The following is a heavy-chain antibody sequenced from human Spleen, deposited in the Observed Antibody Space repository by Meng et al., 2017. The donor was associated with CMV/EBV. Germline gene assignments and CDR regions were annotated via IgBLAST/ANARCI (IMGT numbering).Heavy chain of an antibody. CDR1: EFSFSDAW. V-gene: IGHV3-21*01. Sequence: GESLKISCAVSEFSFSDAWMNWVRQAPGKGLEWVSAITGSSTYIYYADSVRGRFTISRDNAESSLYLQMNSLRTEDTAVYYCSRGVSLSVNGDLDFWGQGTLVTVSS. CDR3: SRGVSLSVNGDLDF. D-gene: IGHD4-17*01. CDR2: ITGSSTYI. J-gene: IGHJ4*02.